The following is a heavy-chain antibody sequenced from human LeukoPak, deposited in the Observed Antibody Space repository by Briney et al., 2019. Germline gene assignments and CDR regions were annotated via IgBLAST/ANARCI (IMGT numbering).Heavy chain of an antibody. J-gene: IGHJ3*01. Sequence: PSETLSLTCTVSGGSIRDYYWSWIRQPAGKGLEWIGRIYHSGSTNYNPSLKSRVTMSVDTSKNQFSLKMTSVTAADTAVYYCARDSYCSTTSCXDALXXXGQGTMVT. CDR3: ARDSYCSTTSCXDALXX. V-gene: IGHV4-4*07. D-gene: IGHD2-2*01. CDR2: IYHSGST. CDR1: GGSIRDYY.